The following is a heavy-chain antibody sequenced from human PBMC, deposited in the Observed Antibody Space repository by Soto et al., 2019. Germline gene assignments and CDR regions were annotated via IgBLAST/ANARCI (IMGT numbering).Heavy chain of an antibody. CDR3: ARDLGGVEVPGVTRADV. J-gene: IGHJ6*02. CDR2: ITAFNGNT. D-gene: IGHD2-15*01. Sequence: QVHLVQSGAEVRKPGASVKVSCKTSGYTFTNFGISWVRQAPGQGLEWMGWITAFNGNTNYGQKFQVRVTMTTDTSTSTGYMELRNLRSDDTAVYYCARDLGGVEVPGVTRADVWGQGTTVIVSS. CDR1: GYTFTNFG. V-gene: IGHV1-18*01.